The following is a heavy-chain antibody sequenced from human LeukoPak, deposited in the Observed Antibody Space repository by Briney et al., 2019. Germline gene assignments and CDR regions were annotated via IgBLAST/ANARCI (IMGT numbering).Heavy chain of an antibody. CDR1: GYTFTSYD. D-gene: IGHD6-13*01. CDR2: INPNSGNT. CDR3: ARVSRGGGY. V-gene: IGHV1-8*02. J-gene: IGHJ4*02. Sequence: ASVKVSCKASGYTFTSYDINWVRQATGQGLEWVGSINPNSGNTGYAQKFQGRVTMTTDTSTSTAYMELRSLGSDDTAVYYCARVSRGGGYWGQGTLVTVSS.